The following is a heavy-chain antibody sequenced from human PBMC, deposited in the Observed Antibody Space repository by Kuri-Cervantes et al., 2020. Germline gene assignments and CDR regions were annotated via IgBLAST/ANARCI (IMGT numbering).Heavy chain of an antibody. J-gene: IGHJ4*02. CDR3: ARLYCTNGVCFYYFDY. V-gene: IGHV3-48*04. CDR2: ISSSSSTI. D-gene: IGHD2-8*01. Sequence: ETLSLTCAASGFTFSSYSMNWVRQAPGKGLEWVSYISSSSSTIYYAHSVKGRFTISRDNAKNSLYLQMNSLRAEDTALYHCARLYCTNGVCFYYFDYWGQGTLVTVSS. CDR1: GFTFSSYS.